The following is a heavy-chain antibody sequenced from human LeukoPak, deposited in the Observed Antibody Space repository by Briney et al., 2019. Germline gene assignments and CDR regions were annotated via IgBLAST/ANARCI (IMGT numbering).Heavy chain of an antibody. CDR2: ISGSGGST. D-gene: IGHD3-9*01. CDR1: GFTFSSYG. V-gene: IGHV3-23*01. J-gene: IGHJ3*02. Sequence: GGTLRLSCAASGFTFSSYGMSWVRQAPGKGLEWVSAISGSGGSTYYADSVKGRFTISRDNSKNTLYLQMNSLRAEDTAVYYCAKGVTIIDAFDIWGQGTMVTVSS. CDR3: AKGVTIIDAFDI.